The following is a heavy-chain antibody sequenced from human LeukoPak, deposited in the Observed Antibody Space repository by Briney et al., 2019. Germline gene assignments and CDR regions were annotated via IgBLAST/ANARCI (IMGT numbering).Heavy chain of an antibody. CDR2: IHPASANT. J-gene: IGHJ4*02. D-gene: IGHD1-7*01. CDR3: ARDLRPANL. V-gene: IGHV1-2*02. CDR1: GYTFTEHF. Sequence: ASVTVSCKASGYTFTEHFIHWVRQAPGQGLQYMGWIHPASANTVYAQMFHGRVTLTRDTPATTTYMELSGLRSDDTAVYYCARDLRPANLWGQGTLVTVSP.